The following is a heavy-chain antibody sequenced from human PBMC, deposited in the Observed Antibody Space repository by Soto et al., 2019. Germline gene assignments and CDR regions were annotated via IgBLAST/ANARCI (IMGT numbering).Heavy chain of an antibody. CDR2: IYYSGST. CDR1: GGSISSGGYY. D-gene: IGHD3-22*01. CDR3: ARGAAPDYYDSSGYYFP. V-gene: IGHV4-31*03. J-gene: IGHJ5*02. Sequence: SETLSLTCTVSGGSISSGGYYWSWIRQHPGKGLEWIGYIYYSGSTYYNPSLKSRVTISVDTSKNQFSLKLSSVTAADTAVYYCARGAAPDYYDSSGYYFPWGQGTLVT.